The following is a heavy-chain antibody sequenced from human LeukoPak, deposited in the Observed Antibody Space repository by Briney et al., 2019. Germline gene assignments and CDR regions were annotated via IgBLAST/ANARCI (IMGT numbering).Heavy chain of an antibody. CDR1: VGTFSSYA. J-gene: IGHJ4*02. V-gene: IGHV1-69*04. Sequence: GSSVKVSCKASVGTFSSYAISWVRQAPGQGLEWMGRIIPIFGIANYAQKFQGRVTITADKSTSTAYMELSSLRSEDTAVYYCATDVTYYDSSGYTGGAFDYWGQGTLVTVSS. CDR3: ATDVTYYDSSGYTGGAFDY. D-gene: IGHD3-22*01. CDR2: IIPIFGIA.